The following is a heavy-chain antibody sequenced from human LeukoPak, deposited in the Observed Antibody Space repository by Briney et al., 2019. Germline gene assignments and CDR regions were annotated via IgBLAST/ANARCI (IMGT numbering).Heavy chain of an antibody. CDR2: IYYSGST. D-gene: IGHD3-16*02. J-gene: IGHJ4*02. Sequence: SETLSLTCTVSGGSISSSSYYWGWIRQPPGKGLEWIGSIYYSGSTYYNPSLKSRVTISVDTSKDQFSLKLSSVTAADTAVYYCARRAMITFGGVIVSFRDYWGQGTLVTVSS. CDR1: GGSISSSSYY. CDR3: ARRAMITFGGVIVSFRDY. V-gene: IGHV4-39*01.